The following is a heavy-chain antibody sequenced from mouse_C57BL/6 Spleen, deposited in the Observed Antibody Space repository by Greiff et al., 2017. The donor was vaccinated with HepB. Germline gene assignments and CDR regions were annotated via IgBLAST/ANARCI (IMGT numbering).Heavy chain of an antibody. Sequence: EVQLVESGGGLVQPGGSLSLSCAASGFTFTDYYMSWVRQPPGKALEWLGFIRNKANGYTTEYSASVKGRFTISRDNSQSILYLQMNALRAEDSATYYCARYDYRGYFDVWGTGTTVTVSS. CDR1: GFTFTDYY. CDR2: IRNKANGYTT. D-gene: IGHD2-4*01. J-gene: IGHJ1*03. V-gene: IGHV7-3*01. CDR3: ARYDYRGYFDV.